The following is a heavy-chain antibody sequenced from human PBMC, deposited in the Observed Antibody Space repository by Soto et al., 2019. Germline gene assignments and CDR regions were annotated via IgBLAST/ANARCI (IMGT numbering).Heavy chain of an antibody. D-gene: IGHD2-15*01. CDR1: GGSFSGYY. CDR2: INHSGST. CDR3: ARGNIVVVVAATDYYYYMDV. Sequence: SETLSLTCAVYGGSFSGYYWSWIRQPPGKGLEWIGEINHSGSTNYNPSLKSRVTISVDTSKNQFSLKLSSVTAADTAVYYCARGNIVVVVAATDYYYYMDVWGKGTTVPVSS. V-gene: IGHV4-34*01. J-gene: IGHJ6*03.